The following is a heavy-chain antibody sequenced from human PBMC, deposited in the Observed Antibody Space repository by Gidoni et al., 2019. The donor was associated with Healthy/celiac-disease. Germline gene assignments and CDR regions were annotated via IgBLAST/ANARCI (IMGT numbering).Heavy chain of an antibody. D-gene: IGHD3-22*01. V-gene: IGHV4-34*01. CDR1: GGSFSGYY. Sequence: QVQLQQWGAGLLKPSETLSLTCAVDGGSFSGYYWSWIRQPPGKGLEWIGEINHSGSTNYNPSLKSRVTISVDTSKNQFSLKLSSVTAADTAVYYCARGGYYDSSGLFDYWGQGTLVTVSS. J-gene: IGHJ4*02. CDR3: ARGGYYDSSGLFDY. CDR2: INHSGST.